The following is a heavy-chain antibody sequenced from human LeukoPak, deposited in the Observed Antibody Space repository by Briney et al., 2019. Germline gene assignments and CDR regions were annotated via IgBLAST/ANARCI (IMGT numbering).Heavy chain of an antibody. D-gene: IGHD6-19*01. J-gene: IGHJ4*02. V-gene: IGHV3-23*05. CDR1: GITFSNYA. CDR2: IYDSGTT. Sequence: PGGSLRLSCVASGITFSNYAVSWVRQAPEKGLEWVSVIYDSGTTYYADSVKGRFLIFRDTSKNTVDLQMNSLRVEDTAVYYCAGRRSSGWYAYWGQGTLVTVSS. CDR3: AGRRSSGWYAY.